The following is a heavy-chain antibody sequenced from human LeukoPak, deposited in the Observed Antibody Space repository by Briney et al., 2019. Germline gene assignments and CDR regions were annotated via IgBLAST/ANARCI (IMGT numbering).Heavy chain of an antibody. CDR1: GGSISSYY. V-gene: IGHV4-59*01. J-gene: IGHJ4*02. D-gene: IGHD3-3*01. CDR3: ARGFGVAPDFDY. CDR2: IYYSGST. Sequence: SETLSLTCTVSGGSISSYYWSWIRQPPGKGLEWIGYIYYSGSTNYNPSLKSRVTISVDTSKNQFSLKLSSVTAADTAVYYCARGFGVAPDFDYWGQGTLVTVSS.